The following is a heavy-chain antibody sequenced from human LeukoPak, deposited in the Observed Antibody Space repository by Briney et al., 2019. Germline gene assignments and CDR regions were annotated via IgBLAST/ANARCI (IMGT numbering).Heavy chain of an antibody. V-gene: IGHV3-48*03. CDR1: GFTFSSYE. Sequence: GGSLRLSCAASGFTFSSYEMNWVRQAPGKGLERVSYISSSGSTIYYADSVKGRFTISRDNAKNSLYLQMNSLRAEDTAVYYCARDRYCSGGSCNYYFDYWGQGTLVTVSS. D-gene: IGHD2-15*01. CDR3: ARDRYCSGGSCNYYFDY. CDR2: ISSSGSTI. J-gene: IGHJ4*02.